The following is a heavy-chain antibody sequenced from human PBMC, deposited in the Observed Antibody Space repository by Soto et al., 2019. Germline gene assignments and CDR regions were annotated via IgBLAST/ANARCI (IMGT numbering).Heavy chain of an antibody. CDR2: ISDSGSVT. D-gene: IGHD2-15*01. V-gene: IGHV3-11*01. Sequence: QVQLVDSGGGLVKPGGSLRLSCAASGFTFSNYYMTWIRQAPGKGLEWISYISDSGSVTYYADSVQGRFSIPRDNAKNSLFLEMNDLRVDDTAVYYCARCLLGVGDPFDIWGQGTMVTVSS. CDR1: GFTFSNYY. CDR3: ARCLLGVGDPFDI. J-gene: IGHJ3*02.